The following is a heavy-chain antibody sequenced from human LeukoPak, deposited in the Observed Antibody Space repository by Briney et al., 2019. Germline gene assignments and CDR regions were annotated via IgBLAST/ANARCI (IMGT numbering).Heavy chain of an antibody. CDR3: ARFAAGGSYYYYMDV. CDR1: GFTFDDYA. Sequence: GGSLRLSCTASGFTFDDYAMHWVRQAPGKGLEWVSGISWSSGSLGYADSVKGRFTISRDNAKNSLYLQMNSLRADDTAVYYCARFAAGGSYYYYMDVWGKGTTVTVSS. V-gene: IGHV3-9*01. D-gene: IGHD3-10*01. CDR2: ISWSSGSL. J-gene: IGHJ6*03.